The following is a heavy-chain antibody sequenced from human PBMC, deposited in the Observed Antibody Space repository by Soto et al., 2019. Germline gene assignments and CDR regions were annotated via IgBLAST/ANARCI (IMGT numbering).Heavy chain of an antibody. J-gene: IGHJ5*02. CDR1: GFTFSSDG. D-gene: IGHD2-15*01. CDR3: AKTPGGIVFDP. CDR2: ISYDGSNK. V-gene: IGHV3-30*18. Sequence: QVQLVESGGGVVQPGRSLRLSCAASGFTFSSDGMHWVRQAPGKGLEWVAVISYDGSNKYYADSVKGRFTISRDNSKNTLYLQMNSLRAEDTAVYYWAKTPGGIVFDPWGQGTLVTVSS.